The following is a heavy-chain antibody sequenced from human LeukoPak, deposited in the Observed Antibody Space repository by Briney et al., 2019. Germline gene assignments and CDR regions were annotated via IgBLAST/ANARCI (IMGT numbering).Heavy chain of an antibody. CDR3: ARVNAGHVFDI. Sequence: QPGGSLRLSCAASGFTFSTYGMSWVRQAPGKGLDWVSSLSGSGGSTYYADSVKGRFTISRDNAKNSLYLQMNSLRDEDTAVYYCARVNAGHVFDIWGQGTMVTVSS. CDR2: LSGSGGST. J-gene: IGHJ3*02. CDR1: GFTFSTYG. V-gene: IGHV3-23*01.